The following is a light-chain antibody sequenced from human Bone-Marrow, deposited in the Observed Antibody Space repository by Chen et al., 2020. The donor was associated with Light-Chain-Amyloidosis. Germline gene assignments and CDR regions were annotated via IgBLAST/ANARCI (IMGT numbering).Light chain of an antibody. Sequence: QSALTQPASVSGSPGQSITIPCTGTSSDFGGDNHVSWYQQHPDKAPKLMIYEVTNRPSWVPDRFSGSKSDNTAALTLSGLQTEDEADYFCSSYTITNTLVFGSGTRVTVL. CDR3: SSYTITNTLV. J-gene: IGLJ1*01. CDR1: SSDFGGDNH. CDR2: EVT. V-gene: IGLV2-14*01.